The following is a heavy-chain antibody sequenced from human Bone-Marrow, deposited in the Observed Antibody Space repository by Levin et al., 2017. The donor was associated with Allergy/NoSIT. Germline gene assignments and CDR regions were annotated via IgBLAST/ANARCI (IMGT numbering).Heavy chain of an antibody. J-gene: IGHJ6*02. CDR2: ISGSGGST. Sequence: AGGSLRLSCAASGFTFSSYAMSWVRQAPGKGLEWVSAISGSGGSTYYADSVKGRFTISRDNSKNTLYLQMNSLRAEDTAVYYCAKCYYYDSSGYWDYGMDVWGQGTTVTVSS. V-gene: IGHV3-23*01. CDR1: GFTFSSYA. CDR3: AKCYYYDSSGYWDYGMDV. D-gene: IGHD3-22*01.